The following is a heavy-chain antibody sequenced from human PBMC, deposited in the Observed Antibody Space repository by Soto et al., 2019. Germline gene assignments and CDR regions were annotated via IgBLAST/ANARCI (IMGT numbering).Heavy chain of an antibody. Sequence: PWEALKISCKGSGYSFTSYWIGWVRQMPGKGLEWMGIIYPGDSDTRYSPSFQGQVTISADKSISTAYLQWSSLKASDTAMYYCARQPIKVTTFPPYYFDHWGQGTLVTLSS. J-gene: IGHJ4*02. CDR2: IYPGDSDT. D-gene: IGHD4-4*01. CDR3: ARQPIKVTTFPPYYFDH. CDR1: GYSFTSYW. V-gene: IGHV5-51*01.